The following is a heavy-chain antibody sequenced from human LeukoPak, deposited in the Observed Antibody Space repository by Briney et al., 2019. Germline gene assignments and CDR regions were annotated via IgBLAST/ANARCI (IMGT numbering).Heavy chain of an antibody. CDR1: GYTFTSYY. V-gene: IGHV1-46*01. D-gene: IGHD2-8*02. J-gene: IGHJ6*02. Sequence: ASVKVSCKASGYTFTSYYMHWVRQAPGQGLEWMGIINPSGGSTSYAQKFQGRVTMTRDTSTSTVYMELSSLRSEDTAVYYCARDLLVGVGLVGYYYGMDVWGQGTTVTVSS. CDR2: INPSGGST. CDR3: ARDLLVGVGLVGYYYGMDV.